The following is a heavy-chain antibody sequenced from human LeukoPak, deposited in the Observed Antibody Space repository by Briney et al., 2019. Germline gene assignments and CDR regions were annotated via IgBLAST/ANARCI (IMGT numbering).Heavy chain of an antibody. CDR1: GFTFSSYA. Sequence: GSLRLSFAAPGFTFSSYAMSWVRQAPGKGLEWVSVIYSGGTTYYADSVKGRFTISRDNSKNTLYLQMNSLRAEDTAVYYCARDRPRAVWGQGTTVTVSS. CDR2: IYSGGTT. J-gene: IGHJ6*02. CDR3: ARDRPRAV. V-gene: IGHV3-53*01.